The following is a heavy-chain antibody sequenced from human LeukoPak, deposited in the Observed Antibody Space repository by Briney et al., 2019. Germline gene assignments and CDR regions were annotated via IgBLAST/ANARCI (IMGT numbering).Heavy chain of an antibody. CDR2: IWYDGSNK. Sequence: GGSLRLSCAASGFTFSSYGMHWVRQAPGKGLEWVAVIWYDGSNKYYADSVKGRFTISRDNSKNTLYLQMNSLRAEDTAVYYCARGPERTGVGTRYYYDMDVWGQGTTVTVSS. D-gene: IGHD2-8*01. CDR1: GFTFSSYG. V-gene: IGHV3-30*19. J-gene: IGHJ6*02. CDR3: ARGPERTGVGTRYYYDMDV.